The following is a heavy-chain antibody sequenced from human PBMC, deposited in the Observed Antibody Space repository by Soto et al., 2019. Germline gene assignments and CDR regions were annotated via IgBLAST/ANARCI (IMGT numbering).Heavy chain of an antibody. Sequence: GASVKVSCKASGYTFTSYDINWVRQATGQGLEWMGWMNPNSGNTGYAQKFQGRVTMTRNTSISTAYMELSSLRSEDTAVYYCATVGYCSGGSCYWGVDYYYYMDVWGKGITVTVSS. CDR1: GYTFTSYD. CDR2: MNPNSGNT. J-gene: IGHJ6*03. D-gene: IGHD2-15*01. CDR3: ATVGYCSGGSCYWGVDYYYYMDV. V-gene: IGHV1-8*01.